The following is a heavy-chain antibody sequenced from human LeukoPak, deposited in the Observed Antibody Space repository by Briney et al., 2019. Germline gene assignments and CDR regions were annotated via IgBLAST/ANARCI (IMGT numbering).Heavy chain of an antibody. CDR3: ARLTGDGLDY. J-gene: IGHJ4*02. CDR1: GFTFSTYA. V-gene: IGHV3-23*01. D-gene: IGHD7-27*01. Sequence: SGGSLRLSCAASGFTFSTYAMIWVRQAPGQGLEWVSAISGTGESTYYADSVQGRFTVSRDNSKNTLYLQMNSLRAEDTAVYYCARLTGDGLDYWGPGTLVTVSS. CDR2: ISGTGEST.